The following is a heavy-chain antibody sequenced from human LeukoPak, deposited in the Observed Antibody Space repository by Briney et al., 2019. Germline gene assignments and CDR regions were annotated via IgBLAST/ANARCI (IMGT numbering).Heavy chain of an antibody. Sequence: GASVKVSCKASGYTFTSYYIHWVRQAPGQGLEWMGIINPSGGSTSYAQNFQGRVTMTRDTSTSTVYMELSSLRSEDTAVYYCARDLSQIYDILTGYEGYLDYWGQGTLVTVSS. J-gene: IGHJ4*02. V-gene: IGHV1-46*01. CDR2: INPSGGST. D-gene: IGHD3-9*01. CDR3: ARDLSQIYDILTGYEGYLDY. CDR1: GYTFTSYY.